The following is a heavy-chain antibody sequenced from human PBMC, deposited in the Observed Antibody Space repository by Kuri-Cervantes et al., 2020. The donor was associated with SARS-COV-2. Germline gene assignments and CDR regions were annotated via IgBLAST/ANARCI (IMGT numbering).Heavy chain of an antibody. CDR3: ARHGGTMVRGVLYGYYGMDV. CDR2: IYPGDSDT. V-gene: IGHV5-51*01. J-gene: IGHJ6*04. CDR1: GYSFTSYW. D-gene: IGHD3-10*01. Sequence: QVSCKGSGYSFTSYWIGWVRQMPGKGLEWMGIIYPGDSDTRYSPSFQGQVTISADKSISTAYLQWSSLKASDTAMYYCARHGGTMVRGVLYGYYGMDVWGKGTTVTVSS.